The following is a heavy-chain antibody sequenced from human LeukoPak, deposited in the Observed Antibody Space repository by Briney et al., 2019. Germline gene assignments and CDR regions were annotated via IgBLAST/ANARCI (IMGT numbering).Heavy chain of an antibody. J-gene: IGHJ4*02. Sequence: SETLSLTCAVYGGSFSGYYWSWIRQPPGKGLEWIGEINHSGSTNHNPSLKSRVTISVDTSKNQFSLKLSSVTAADTAVYYCAASPQWELPTFDYWGQGTLVTVSS. CDR1: GGSFSGYY. V-gene: IGHV4-34*09. CDR2: INHSGST. CDR3: AASPQWELPTFDY. D-gene: IGHD1-26*01.